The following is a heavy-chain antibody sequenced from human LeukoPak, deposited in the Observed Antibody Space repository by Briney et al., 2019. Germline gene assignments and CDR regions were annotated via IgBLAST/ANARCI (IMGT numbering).Heavy chain of an antibody. CDR3: ARDSSVASNWFDP. CDR1: GGTFSSYA. J-gene: IGHJ5*02. V-gene: IGHV1-69*06. D-gene: IGHD3-10*01. Sequence: SVTVSCKASGGTFSSYAISWVRQAPGQGLEWMGGIIPIFGTANYAQKFQGRVTITADKSTSTAYMELSSLRSEDTAVYYCARDSSVASNWFDPWGQGTLVTVSS. CDR2: IIPIFGTA.